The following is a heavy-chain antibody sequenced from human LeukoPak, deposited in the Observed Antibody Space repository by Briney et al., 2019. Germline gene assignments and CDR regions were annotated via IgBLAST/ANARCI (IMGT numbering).Heavy chain of an antibody. CDR2: INSDGSST. V-gene: IGHV3-74*01. CDR3: ARVGQAGYVGYPLDY. CDR1: GFTFSSYW. Sequence: GGSLRLSCAASGFTFSSYWMHWVRQAPGKGLMWVSRINSDGSSTSYADSVKGRFTISRDNAKNTLYLQMNSLRAEDTAVFHCARVGQAGYVGYPLDYRGQGTLVTVSS. D-gene: IGHD5-12*01. J-gene: IGHJ4*02.